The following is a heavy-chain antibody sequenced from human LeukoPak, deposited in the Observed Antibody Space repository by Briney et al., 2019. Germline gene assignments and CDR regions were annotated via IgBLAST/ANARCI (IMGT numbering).Heavy chain of an antibody. D-gene: IGHD6-13*01. CDR1: GFTFSSYA. V-gene: IGHV3-30-3*01. Sequence: GRSLRLSCAASGFTFSSYAMHWVRQAPGKGLEWAAVISYDGSNKYYADSVKGRFTISRDNSKNTLYLQMNSLRAEDTAVYYCARDRIAAAGTALDYWGQGTLVTVSS. CDR2: ISYDGSNK. CDR3: ARDRIAAAGTALDY. J-gene: IGHJ4*02.